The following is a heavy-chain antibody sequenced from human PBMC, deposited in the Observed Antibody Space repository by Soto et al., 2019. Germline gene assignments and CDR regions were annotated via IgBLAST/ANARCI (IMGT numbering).Heavy chain of an antibody. CDR1: GYPFTTNW. CDR2: IYPSDSDT. V-gene: IGHV5-51*01. Sequence: ESLKISCKGSGYPFTTNWIAWVRQMPGKGLERIGIIYPSDSDTTYSPSFRGQVAISVDKSTSTAYLQWSSLKASDTAIYYCARGSGYHNYWGQGTLVTVSS. D-gene: IGHD5-12*01. J-gene: IGHJ4*02. CDR3: ARGSGYHNY.